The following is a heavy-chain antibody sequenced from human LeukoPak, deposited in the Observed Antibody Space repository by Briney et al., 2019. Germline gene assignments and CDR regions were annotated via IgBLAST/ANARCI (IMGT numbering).Heavy chain of an antibody. CDR3: ARDGSGFYLYYYMDV. Sequence: GGSLRLSCAASGFTFTDYSMTWVHQAPGKGLEWDSSISTVSTYTFYSDSAKGRFTITRDNAKNTLYLQMSSLSAEDTGVYYCARDGSGFYLYYYMDVWGRGTTVAVSS. J-gene: IGHJ6*03. V-gene: IGHV3-21*04. CDR1: GFTFTDYS. D-gene: IGHD6-25*01. CDR2: ISTVSTYT.